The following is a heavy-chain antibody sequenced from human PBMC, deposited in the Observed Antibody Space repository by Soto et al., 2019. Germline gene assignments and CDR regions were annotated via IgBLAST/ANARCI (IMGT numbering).Heavy chain of an antibody. D-gene: IGHD6-19*01. CDR2: IIPILGIA. V-gene: IGHV1-69*04. Sequence: ASVKVSCKASGGTFSSYTISWVRQAPGQGLEWMGRIIPILGIANYAQKFQGRVTITADTSTSTAYMELSSLRSEDTAVYYCARDGPAGYSSGWSINWFDPWGQGTLVTVSS. CDR1: GGTFSSYT. CDR3: ARDGPAGYSSGWSINWFDP. J-gene: IGHJ5*02.